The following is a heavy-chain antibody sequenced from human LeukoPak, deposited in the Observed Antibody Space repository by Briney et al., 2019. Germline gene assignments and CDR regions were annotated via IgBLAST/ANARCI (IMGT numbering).Heavy chain of an antibody. Sequence: SETLSLTCTVSSGSISSYYWSWIRQPAGKGLEWIGRIYNSGNTNYNPSLKSRVTMSVHTSKNRFSLKLTSVTAADTALYYCARDRSAAYYRDYFDYWGQGILVTVSS. CDR2: IYNSGNT. V-gene: IGHV4-4*07. CDR1: SGSISSYY. J-gene: IGHJ4*02. D-gene: IGHD3-22*01. CDR3: ARDRSAAYYRDYFDY.